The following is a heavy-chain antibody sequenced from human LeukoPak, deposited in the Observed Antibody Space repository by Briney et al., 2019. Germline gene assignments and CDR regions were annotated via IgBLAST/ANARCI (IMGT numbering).Heavy chain of an antibody. CDR3: AGRGRSSSLDNY. Sequence: GGSLRLSCAASGFTFSSYAMSWVRQAPGKGLEWVSAISGSGGSTYYADSVKGRFTISRDNSKNTLYLQMNSLRAEDTAVYHCAGRGRSSSLDNYWGQGTLVTVSS. CDR1: GFTFSSYA. V-gene: IGHV3-23*01. D-gene: IGHD6-13*01. CDR2: ISGSGGST. J-gene: IGHJ4*02.